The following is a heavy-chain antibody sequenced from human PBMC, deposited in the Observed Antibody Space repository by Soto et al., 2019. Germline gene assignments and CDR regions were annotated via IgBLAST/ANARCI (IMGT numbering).Heavy chain of an antibody. CDR3: ARRRSGLDY. CDR2: ISYDGSNK. J-gene: IGHJ4*02. Sequence: QVQLVESGGGVVQPGRSLRLSCAASGFTFSSYAMHWVRQAPGKGLEWVAVISYDGSNKYYADSVKGRFTISRDNSKNTLYLQMSSLRAEDTAVYYCARRRSGLDYWGQGTLVTVSS. CDR1: GFTFSSYA. V-gene: IGHV3-30-3*01. D-gene: IGHD3-3*01.